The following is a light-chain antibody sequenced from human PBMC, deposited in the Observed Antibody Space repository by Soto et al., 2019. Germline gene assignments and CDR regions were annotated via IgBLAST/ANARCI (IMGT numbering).Light chain of an antibody. Sequence: QSALTQPASVSESPGQSITISCTGTSSDVGSYNHVSWYQQHPGKVPKLVIYDVSNRPSGVSARFSGDKSGNTTSQTNCGRQVEEVADYYCCSKSGGTSVIFGGGTQLTVL. CDR2: DVS. V-gene: IGLV2-23*02. CDR1: SSDVGSYNH. J-gene: IGLJ2*01. CDR3: CSKSGGTSVI.